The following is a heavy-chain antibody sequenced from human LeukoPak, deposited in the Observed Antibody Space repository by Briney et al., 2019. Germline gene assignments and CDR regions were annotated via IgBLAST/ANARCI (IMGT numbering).Heavy chain of an antibody. J-gene: IGHJ4*02. Sequence: SETLSLTCTVSGGSISSSSYYRGWIRQPPGKGLEWIGSIYYSGSTYYNPSLKSRVTISVDTSKNQFSLKLGSVTAADTAVYYCARHGSIATGAFTHWGQGTLVTVSS. CDR2: IYYSGST. CDR1: GGSISSSSYY. D-gene: IGHD6-13*01. CDR3: ARHGSIATGAFTH. V-gene: IGHV4-39*01.